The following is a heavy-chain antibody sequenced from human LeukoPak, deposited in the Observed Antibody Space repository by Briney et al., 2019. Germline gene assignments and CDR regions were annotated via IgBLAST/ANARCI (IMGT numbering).Heavy chain of an antibody. J-gene: IGHJ4*02. V-gene: IGHV3-74*01. CDR2: INSDGSRT. Sequence: PGGSLRLSCAASGFTFSSYWMDWVRQAPGKGLGWVSRINSDGSRTTYADSVKGRFTISRDNAKNTLYLQMNSLRVEDTDVYYCVRLKENDHWGQGTLVTVSS. CDR3: VRLKENDH. CDR1: GFTFSSYW.